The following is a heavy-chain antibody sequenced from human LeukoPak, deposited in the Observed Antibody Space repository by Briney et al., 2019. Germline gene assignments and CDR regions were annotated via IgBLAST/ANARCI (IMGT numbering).Heavy chain of an antibody. D-gene: IGHD4-17*01. CDR1: GFTFSSYS. CDR2: ISSSSSYI. CDR3: ARDRREDYGDYVYI. V-gene: IGHV3-21*01. Sequence: GSLRLSCAASGFTFSSYSMNWVRQAPGKGLEWVSSISSSSSYIYYADSVKGRFTISRDNAKNSLYLQMNSLRAEDTAVYYCARDRREDYGDYVYIWGQGTMVTVSS. J-gene: IGHJ3*02.